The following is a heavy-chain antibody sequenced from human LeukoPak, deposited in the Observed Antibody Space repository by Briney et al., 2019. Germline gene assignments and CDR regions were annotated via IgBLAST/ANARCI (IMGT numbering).Heavy chain of an antibody. Sequence: GGSLRLSCAASGFTFSSYWMSWVRQAPGKGLEWVANIKQDVSEKYYVDSVKGRFTISRDNAKNSLYLQMNSLRAEDTAVYYCARDRVVVVAATPPFSYYYGMDVWGQGTTVTVSS. CDR3: ARDRVVVVAATPPFSYYYGMDV. CDR1: GFTFSSYW. CDR2: IKQDVSEK. D-gene: IGHD2-15*01. V-gene: IGHV3-7*01. J-gene: IGHJ6*02.